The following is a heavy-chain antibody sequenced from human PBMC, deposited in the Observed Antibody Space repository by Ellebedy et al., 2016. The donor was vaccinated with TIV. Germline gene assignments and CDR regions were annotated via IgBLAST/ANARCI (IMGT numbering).Heavy chain of an antibody. D-gene: IGHD3-16*01. CDR2: VYYGGST. J-gene: IGHJ4*02. CDR1: GASFSSSTYY. CDR3: AAQSRDYVWDGDY. V-gene: IGHV4-39*07. Sequence: SETLSLTCAVSGASFSSSTYYWGWIRQPPGKGLEWIGSVYYGGSTYYNPSLRSRLTISIDTSKNQSSLKVKSVTAADTAVYYCAAQSRDYVWDGDYWGQGALVTVSS.